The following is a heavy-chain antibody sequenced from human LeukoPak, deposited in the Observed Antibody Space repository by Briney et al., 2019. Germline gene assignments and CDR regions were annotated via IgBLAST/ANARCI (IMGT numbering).Heavy chain of an antibody. Sequence: TSETLSLTCAVSGGSISSSNWWSWVRQPPGKGLEWVGEIYHSGSTNYNPSLKSRVTISVDKSKNQFSLKLSSVTAADTAVYYCAREEGGYCSGGNCYFYYYMDVWGKGTTVTVSS. D-gene: IGHD2-15*01. J-gene: IGHJ6*03. CDR3: AREEGGYCSGGNCYFYYYMDV. CDR1: GGSISSSNW. V-gene: IGHV4-4*02. CDR2: IYHSGST.